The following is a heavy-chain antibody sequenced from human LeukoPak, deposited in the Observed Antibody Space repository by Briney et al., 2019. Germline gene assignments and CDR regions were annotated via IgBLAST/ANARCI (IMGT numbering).Heavy chain of an antibody. J-gene: IGHJ4*01. CDR1: VFIFSNYW. CDR3: SGGSRFVDD. D-gene: IGHD3-10*01. Sequence: GGSLRLSRVASVFIFSNYWMTWVRQAPGKGLEWVANIKEDGSEKYYVDSVKGRFTISRDNATNSLYLQMNSLSAEDTAVYYCSGGSRFVDDWGQGTLVTVSS. V-gene: IGHV3-7*04. CDR2: IKEDGSEK.